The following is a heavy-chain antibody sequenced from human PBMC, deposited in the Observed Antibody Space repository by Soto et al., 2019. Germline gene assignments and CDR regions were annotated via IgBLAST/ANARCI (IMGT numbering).Heavy chain of an antibody. CDR3: AKDSPGYSSSWYPGDY. CDR1: GFTFSSYG. D-gene: IGHD6-13*01. CDR2: ISYDGSNK. V-gene: IGHV3-30*18. Sequence: QVQLVESGGGVVQPGRSLRLSCAASGFTFSSYGMHWVRQAPGKGLEWVAVISYDGSNKYYADSVKGRFTISRDNSKNTMYLQMNSPRAEDTAVYYCAKDSPGYSSSWYPGDYWGQGTLVTVSS. J-gene: IGHJ4*02.